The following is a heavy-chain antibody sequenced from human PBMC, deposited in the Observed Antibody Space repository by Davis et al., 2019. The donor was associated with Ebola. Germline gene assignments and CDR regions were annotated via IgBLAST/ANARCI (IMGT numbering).Heavy chain of an antibody. V-gene: IGHV1-69*06. Sequence: SVTVSCKASRGTFSSYAISWVRQAPGQGLEWMGGIIPIFGTANYAQKFQGRVTITADKSTSTAYMELRSLRSDDTAVYYCARESEWFGERGYYYYGMDVWGQGTTVTVSS. CDR2: IIPIFGTA. CDR1: RGTFSSYA. CDR3: ARESEWFGERGYYYYGMDV. D-gene: IGHD3-10*01. J-gene: IGHJ6*02.